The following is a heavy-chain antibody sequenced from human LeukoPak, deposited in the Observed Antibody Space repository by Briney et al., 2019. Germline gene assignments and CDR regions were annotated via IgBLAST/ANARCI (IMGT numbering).Heavy chain of an antibody. CDR3: ARDKYGDYYFDY. CDR2: IYSGGST. Sequence: GGSLRLSCAASGFTVSSNYMSWVRQAPGKGLEWVSVIYSGGSTYYSDSVKGRFTISRDNSKNPLYLQMNSLRAEDTAVYYCARDKYGDYYFDYWGQGTLVTVSS. CDR1: GFTVSSNY. D-gene: IGHD4-17*01. V-gene: IGHV3-53*01. J-gene: IGHJ4*02.